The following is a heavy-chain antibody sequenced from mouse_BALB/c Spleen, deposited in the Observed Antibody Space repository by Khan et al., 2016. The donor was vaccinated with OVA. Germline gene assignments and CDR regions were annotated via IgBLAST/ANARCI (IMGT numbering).Heavy chain of an antibody. V-gene: IGHV14-3*02. Sequence: VQLKESGAELVKPGASVKLSCTASGFNIKDTYMHWVKQRPEQGLEWIGRIDPANGNTKYDPKFQGKATITADTSSNTAYLQLSSLTSEDTAVYYCARRSSFYYAMDYWGQGTSVTVSS. J-gene: IGHJ4*01. CDR2: IDPANGNT. CDR3: ARRSSFYYAMDY. CDR1: GFNIKDTY. D-gene: IGHD1-1*01.